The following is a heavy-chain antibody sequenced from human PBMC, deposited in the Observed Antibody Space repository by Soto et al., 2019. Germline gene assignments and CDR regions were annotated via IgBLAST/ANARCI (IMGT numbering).Heavy chain of an antibody. CDR1: GFTFSSYG. Sequence: QVQLVESGGGVVQPGRSLRLSCATSGFTFSSYGMHWVRQAPGKGLEWVATISYNGDNTYYADSVKGRFTASRDKSENTLYLQRNSLRAEDTAVYYCAKGGVTTIMWASDNWGQGTLVTVSS. D-gene: IGHD4-4*01. CDR3: AKGGVTTIMWASDN. CDR2: ISYNGDNT. V-gene: IGHV3-30*18. J-gene: IGHJ4*02.